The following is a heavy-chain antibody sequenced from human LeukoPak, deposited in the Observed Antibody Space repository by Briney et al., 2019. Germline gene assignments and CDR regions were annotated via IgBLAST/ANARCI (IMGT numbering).Heavy chain of an antibody. CDR1: GGSISSYY. CDR3: ARDLYDSSGYTENWFDP. V-gene: IGHV4-4*07. CDR2: IYISGST. D-gene: IGHD3-22*01. Sequence: PSETLSLTCTVSGGSISSYYWSWIRQPAGKGLEWVGRIYISGSTNYNPSLRSRVTMSLDRFKNQFSLKLSYVTDADTAVYYCARDLYDSSGYTENWFDPWGQGTLVTVSS. J-gene: IGHJ5*02.